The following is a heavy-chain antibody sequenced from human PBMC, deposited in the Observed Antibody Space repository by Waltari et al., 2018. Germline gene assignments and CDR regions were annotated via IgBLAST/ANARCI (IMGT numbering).Heavy chain of an antibody. CDR2: INDDGSTI. V-gene: IGHV3-74*01. CDR1: GFIFGNVW. CDR3: ASDCCGSGYRIHY. Sequence: EVHLVESGGGSVQPGGSLRLSCAASGFIFGNVWMHWVRQVPGKGLVWVSRINDDGSTISYADSVKGRFTISRDNAKNTLYLEMNNLKAEDTAVYYCASDCCGSGYRIHYWGQGTLVNVSS. D-gene: IGHD3-3*01. J-gene: IGHJ4*02.